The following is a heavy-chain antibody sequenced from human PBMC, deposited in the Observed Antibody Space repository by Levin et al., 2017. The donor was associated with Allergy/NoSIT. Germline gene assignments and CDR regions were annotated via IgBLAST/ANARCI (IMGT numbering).Heavy chain of an antibody. CDR1: GITFYNYA. CDR3: VKNLWAFDI. Sequence: GGSLRLSCVGSGITFYNYAMSWVRQAPGKGLEWVSSMTGLNNNTYYPDSMRGRFTISRDISKNTLHLQMNGLRADDTAVYYCVKNLWAFDIWGQGTVVAVSS. V-gene: IGHV3-23*01. J-gene: IGHJ3*02. CDR2: MTGLNNNT. D-gene: IGHD2-21*01.